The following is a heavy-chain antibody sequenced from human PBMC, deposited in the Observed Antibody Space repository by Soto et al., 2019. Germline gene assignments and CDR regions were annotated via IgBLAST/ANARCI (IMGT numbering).Heavy chain of an antibody. CDR1: VGSISTYY. V-gene: IGHV4-59*01. Sequence: SETLSLTCTVSVGSISTYYWIWIRQAPGKGLEWIGYILYSGSTNYNPSLNSRVTMSLDTSKNQFSLKLSSVTTADMAVYYCARGGGTGNWFDPWSQGSLVTAPQ. CDR3: ARGGGTGNWFDP. D-gene: IGHD7-27*01. CDR2: ILYSGST. J-gene: IGHJ5*02.